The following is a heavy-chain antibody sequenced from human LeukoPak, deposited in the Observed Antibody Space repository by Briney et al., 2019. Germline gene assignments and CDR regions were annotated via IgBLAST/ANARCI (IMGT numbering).Heavy chain of an antibody. CDR3: ARSDYVWGSYRYLDY. Sequence: SETLSLTCTVSGGSLSSGSYYWSWIRQPAGKGLEWIGRIYTSGSTNYNPSLKSRVTISVDTSKNQFSLKLSSVTAADTAVYYCARSDYVWGSYRYLDYWGQGTLVTVSS. CDR1: GGSLSSGSYY. D-gene: IGHD3-16*02. V-gene: IGHV4-61*02. J-gene: IGHJ4*02. CDR2: IYTSGST.